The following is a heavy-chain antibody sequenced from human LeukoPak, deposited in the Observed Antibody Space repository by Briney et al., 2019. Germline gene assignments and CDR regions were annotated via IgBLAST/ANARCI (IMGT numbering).Heavy chain of an antibody. V-gene: IGHV3-20*04. CDR2: INWNGGGA. D-gene: IGHD1-26*01. CDR1: GFTFEDYG. J-gene: IGHJ5*02. Sequence: PGGSLRLSCAASGFTFEDYGMSWVRQVPGKGLEWVSGINWNGGGAGYADSVKGRFSISRDNAKKSLYLQMSSLRAEDTAVYYCASAPLVGATTGWFDPWGQGTLVTVSS. CDR3: ASAPLVGATTGWFDP.